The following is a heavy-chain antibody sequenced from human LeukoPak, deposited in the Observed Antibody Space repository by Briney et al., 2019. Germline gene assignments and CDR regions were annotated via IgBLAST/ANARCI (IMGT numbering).Heavy chain of an antibody. CDR2: ISSSGSTI. D-gene: IGHD6-13*01. V-gene: IGHV3-11*01. Sequence: GGSLRLACAASGFTFSDYYMSWISQAPGKGLEWVSYISSSGSTIYYADSVKGRFTISRDNAKNSLYLQMNSLRAEDTAVYYCARMAAAGHGFYNWFDPSGQGTLVTVSS. CDR1: GFTFSDYY. CDR3: ARMAAAGHGFYNWFDP. J-gene: IGHJ5*02.